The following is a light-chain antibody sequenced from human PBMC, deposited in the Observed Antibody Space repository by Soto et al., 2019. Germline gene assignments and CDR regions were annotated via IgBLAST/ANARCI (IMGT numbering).Light chain of an antibody. V-gene: IGKV1-5*03. CDR3: KQYSSSPRT. Sequence: DVQMTQSPSTLSASVGDRVAITCRASERIGSWLAWYQLKPGTVPKLLIYKASTLTKGVTSTFSGSGSGTEFNLTINRLQPDDFAAYYCKQYSSSPRTFGQGTKVDI. CDR2: KAS. J-gene: IGKJ1*01. CDR1: ERIGSW.